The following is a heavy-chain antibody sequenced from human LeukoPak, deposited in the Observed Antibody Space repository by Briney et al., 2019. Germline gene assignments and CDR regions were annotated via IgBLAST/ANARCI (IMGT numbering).Heavy chain of an antibody. CDR2: INPNSGGT. J-gene: IGHJ3*02. V-gene: IGHV1-2*04. CDR3: ARDLSAGGSPEGKNTFDI. Sequence: ASVKLSCKVSGYTFTGYYMHWVRQAPGQGLEWMGWINPNSGGTNYAQKFQGWVTMTRDTSISTAYMELSRLRSDDTAVYYCARDLSAGGSPEGKNTFDIWGQGTMVTVSS. D-gene: IGHD6-13*01. CDR1: GYTFTGYY.